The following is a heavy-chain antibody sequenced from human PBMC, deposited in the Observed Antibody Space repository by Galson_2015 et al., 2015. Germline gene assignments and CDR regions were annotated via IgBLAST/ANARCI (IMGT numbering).Heavy chain of an antibody. CDR3: ARTPMVQRGFDY. CDR1: GGSLSRSNW. V-gene: IGHV4-4*02. Sequence: SLTCAVSGGSLSRSNWWSWVRQPPGTGLEWIGEIYHSGSTNYNPSLKSRVTISVDKSKNQFSLKLSSVTAADTAVYYCARTPMVQRGFDYWGQGTLVTVSS. J-gene: IGHJ4*02. D-gene: IGHD3-10*01. CDR2: IYHSGST.